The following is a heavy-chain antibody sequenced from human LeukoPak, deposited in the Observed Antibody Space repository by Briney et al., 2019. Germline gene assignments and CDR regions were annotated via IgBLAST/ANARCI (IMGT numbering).Heavy chain of an antibody. Sequence: PGGSLRLSCEASGFTFSRYWMHWVRQAPGKGLVWVSRINSDGSRTTYADSVKGRFTISRDNAKNTLYLQMNSLSAEDTAVYYCASLFLCYGCSSSSDSFNIWGQGTMVTVSS. CDR1: GFTFSRYW. D-gene: IGHD6-6*01. CDR3: ASLFLCYGCSSSSDSFNI. J-gene: IGHJ3*02. CDR2: INSDGSRT. V-gene: IGHV3-74*01.